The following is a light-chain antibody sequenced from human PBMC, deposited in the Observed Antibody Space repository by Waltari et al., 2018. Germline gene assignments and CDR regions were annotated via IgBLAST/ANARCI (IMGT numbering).Light chain of an antibody. Sequence: DIQMPQSPSPLSASVGDRVTITCRASQTIYNSLNWYQHKPGKAPKLLISDTSTLQSGVPSRFSGSGSGTDFTLTISSLQPEDFATYHCQQSYSTPRTFGQGTKVESK. CDR2: DTS. CDR3: QQSYSTPRT. V-gene: IGKV1-39*01. J-gene: IGKJ1*01. CDR1: QTIYNS.